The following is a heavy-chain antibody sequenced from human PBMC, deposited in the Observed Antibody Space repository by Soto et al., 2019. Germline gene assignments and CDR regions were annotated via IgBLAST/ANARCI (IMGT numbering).Heavy chain of an antibody. V-gene: IGHV1-2*04. CDR2: INPNSGGT. CDR3: ARDSSSWSSDGMDV. D-gene: IGHD6-13*01. J-gene: IGHJ6*02. Sequence: GASVKVSCKASGYTFTGYYMHWVRQAPGQGLEWMGWINPNSGGTNYAQKFQGWVTMTRDTSISTAYMELSRLRSDDTAVYYCARDSSSWSSDGMDVWGQGTTVTVSS. CDR1: GYTFTGYY.